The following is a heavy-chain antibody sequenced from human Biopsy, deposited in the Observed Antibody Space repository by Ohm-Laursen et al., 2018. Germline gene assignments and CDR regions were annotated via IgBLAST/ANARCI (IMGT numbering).Heavy chain of an antibody. CDR2: IFYSANT. V-gene: IGHV4-31*03. CDR3: ARLGSGDYFPTFFDF. J-gene: IGHJ4*02. D-gene: IGHD5-12*01. Sequence: PSETLSLTCTVSGVSVTSRGYYWTWIRQPPGKGLEWIGNIFYSANTYYNPSLKSRVTISVDTSKNQFSLKLSSVTAADTAVYYCARLGSGDYFPTFFDFWGQGALVTVSS. CDR1: GVSVTSRGYY.